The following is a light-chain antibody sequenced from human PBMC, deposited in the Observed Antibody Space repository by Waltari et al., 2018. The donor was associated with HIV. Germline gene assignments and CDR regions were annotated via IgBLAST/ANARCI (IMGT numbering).Light chain of an antibody. V-gene: IGLV2-14*03. CDR3: SSYTIKSTLE. CDR2: DVS. CDR1: RSDVGGYNY. Sequence: QSALTQPASVSGSPGQSITISCTGTRSDVGGYNYVSWYQQHPGEAPKLLIYDVSNRPSGVSNRFSGAKSGNTASLTSSGLRAEDEADYYCSSYTIKSTLEFGGGTKLTVL. J-gene: IGLJ2*01.